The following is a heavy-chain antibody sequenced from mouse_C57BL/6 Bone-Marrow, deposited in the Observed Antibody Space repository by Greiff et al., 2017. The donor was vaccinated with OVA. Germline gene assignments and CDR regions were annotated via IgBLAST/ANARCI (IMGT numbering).Heavy chain of an antibody. CDR2: ISNLAYSI. D-gene: IGHD1-1*01. CDR3: ARRGDYYGSSYDYYAMDY. Sequence: EVKLEESGGGLVQPGGSLKLSCAASGFTFSDYGMAWVRQAPRKGPEWVAFISNLAYSIYYADTVTGRFTISRENAKNTLYLEMSSLRSEDTAMYYCARRGDYYGSSYDYYAMDYWGQGTSVTVSS. J-gene: IGHJ4*01. V-gene: IGHV5-15*04. CDR1: GFTFSDYG.